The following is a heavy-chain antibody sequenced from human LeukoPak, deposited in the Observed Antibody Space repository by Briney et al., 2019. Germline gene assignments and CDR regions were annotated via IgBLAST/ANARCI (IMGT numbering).Heavy chain of an antibody. CDR2: IHYSGST. CDR3: ARRPDDYVWGSYRYYFDY. J-gene: IGHJ4*02. V-gene: IGHV4-38-2*01. Sequence: PSETLSLTCAVSGYSISSGYYWGWIRQPPGKGLEWIGSIHYSGSTYYNPSLKSRVTISVDTSKNQFSLKPSSVTAADTAVYYCARRPDDYVWGSYRYYFDYWGQGTLVTVSS. CDR1: GYSISSGYY. D-gene: IGHD3-16*02.